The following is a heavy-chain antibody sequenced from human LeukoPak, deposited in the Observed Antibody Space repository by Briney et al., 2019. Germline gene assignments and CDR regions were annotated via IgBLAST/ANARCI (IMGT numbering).Heavy chain of an antibody. V-gene: IGHV4-34*01. J-gene: IGHJ4*02. CDR3: ARTSKGVVVPAARGYFDY. Sequence: PSETLSLTCAVYGGSFSGYYWSWIRQPPGKGLEWIGEINHSGSTNYNPSLKSRVTISVDTSKNQFSLKLSSVTAADTAVYYCARTSKGVVVPAARGYFDYWGQGTLVTVSS. D-gene: IGHD2-2*01. CDR2: INHSGST. CDR1: GGSFSGYY.